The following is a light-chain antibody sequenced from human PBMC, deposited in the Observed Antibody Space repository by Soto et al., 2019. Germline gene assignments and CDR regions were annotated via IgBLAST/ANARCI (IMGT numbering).Light chain of an antibody. Sequence: QSVLAQPASVSGSPGQSITISCTGTSSDVGGYNYVSWYQQHPGKAPKLMIYDVSNRPSGVSNRFSGSKSGNTASLTISGLQAEDEPDYYCSSYTSSSTRVFGTGTKVXXL. CDR1: SSDVGGYNY. CDR2: DVS. J-gene: IGLJ1*01. V-gene: IGLV2-14*01. CDR3: SSYTSSSTRV.